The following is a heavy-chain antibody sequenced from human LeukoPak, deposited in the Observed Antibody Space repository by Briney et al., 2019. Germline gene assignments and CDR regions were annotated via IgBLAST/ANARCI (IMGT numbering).Heavy chain of an antibody. Sequence: GGSLRLSCAASGFDLSTYEMNWVRRAPGKGLEWIADITISGHTKNYADSVKGRFTISRDNARTSLYLQMNSLRVEDTGVYYCARGDPHADLWGQGTLVTVSS. CDR3: ARGDPHADL. CDR1: GFDLSTYE. CDR2: ITISGHTK. J-gene: IGHJ5*02. V-gene: IGHV3-48*03.